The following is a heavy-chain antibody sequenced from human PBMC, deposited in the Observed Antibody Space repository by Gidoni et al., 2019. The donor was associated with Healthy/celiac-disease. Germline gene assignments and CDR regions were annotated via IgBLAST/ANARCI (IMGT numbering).Heavy chain of an antibody. D-gene: IGHD3-9*01. V-gene: IGHV4-30-4*01. CDR3: ARDLGGLRYFDWPIWGFDP. CDR1: GGSISSGDYY. CDR2: IYYSGST. Sequence: QVQLQESGPGLVKPSQTLSLTCTVSGGSISSGDYYWSWIRQPPGKGLEWIGYIYYSGSTYYNPSLKSRVTISVDTSKNQFSLKLSSVTAADTAVYYCARDLGGLRYFDWPIWGFDPWGQGTLVTVSS. J-gene: IGHJ5*02.